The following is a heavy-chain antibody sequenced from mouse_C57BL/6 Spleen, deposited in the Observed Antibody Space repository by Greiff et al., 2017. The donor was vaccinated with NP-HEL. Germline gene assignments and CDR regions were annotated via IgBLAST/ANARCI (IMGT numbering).Heavy chain of an antibody. CDR2: IYPRSGNT. CDR1: GYTFTSYG. D-gene: IGHD1-1*01. J-gene: IGHJ3*01. CDR3: ARDGYYGSSWFAY. V-gene: IGHV1-81*01. Sequence: QVHVKQSGAELARPGASVKLSCKASGYTFTSYGISWVKQRTGQGLEWIGEIYPRSGNTYYNEKFKGKATLTADKSSSTAYMELRSLTSEDSAVYFCARDGYYGSSWFAYWGQGTLVTVSA.